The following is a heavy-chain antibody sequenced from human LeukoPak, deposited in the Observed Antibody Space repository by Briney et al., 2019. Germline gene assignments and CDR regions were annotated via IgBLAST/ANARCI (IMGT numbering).Heavy chain of an antibody. CDR1: GFTFRAYS. CDR3: VRGDGWFGELLNFDY. V-gene: IGHV3-48*02. Sequence: TGGSLRLSCAASGFTFRAYSMNWVRQAPGKGPEWVSHISSSSSTIYYADSVKGRFTISRDNAKNSLYLQMNSLRDEDTAVYYCVRGDGWFGELLNFDYWGQGTLVTVSS. CDR2: ISSSSSTI. J-gene: IGHJ4*02. D-gene: IGHD3-10*01.